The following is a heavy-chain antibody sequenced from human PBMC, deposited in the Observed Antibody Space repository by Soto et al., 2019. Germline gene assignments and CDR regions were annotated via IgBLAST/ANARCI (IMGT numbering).Heavy chain of an antibody. V-gene: IGHV1-69*02. Sequence: ASVTVSCKASGGTFSSYTISWVRQAPGQGLEWMGRIIPILGIANYAQKFQGRVTITADKSTSTAYMELSSLRSEDTAVYYCARYGSGSSPGFDPWGQGTLVTVSS. J-gene: IGHJ5*02. CDR1: GGTFSSYT. CDR3: ARYGSGSSPGFDP. CDR2: IIPILGIA. D-gene: IGHD3-10*01.